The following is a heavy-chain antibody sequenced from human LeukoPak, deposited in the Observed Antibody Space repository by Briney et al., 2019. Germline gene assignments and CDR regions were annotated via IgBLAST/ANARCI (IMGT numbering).Heavy chain of an antibody. Sequence: AGGSLRLSCAAPGFTFSSYWMSWVRQAPGKGLELVANIKQDGSEKYYVDSVKGRFTISRDNAKNLLYLQMNSLRAEDTAVYYCARNQRRLDYWGQGTLVTVSS. CDR2: IKQDGSEK. J-gene: IGHJ4*02. D-gene: IGHD1-14*01. CDR1: GFTFSSYW. CDR3: ARNQRRLDY. V-gene: IGHV3-7*01.